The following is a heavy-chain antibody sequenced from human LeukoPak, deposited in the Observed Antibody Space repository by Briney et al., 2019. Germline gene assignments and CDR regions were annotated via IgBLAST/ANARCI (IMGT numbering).Heavy chain of an antibody. V-gene: IGHV1-24*01. D-gene: IGHD2-2*01. CDR2: FDPEDGET. CDR3: APARPSVPGRGHYFDY. J-gene: IGHJ4*02. Sequence: ASVKVSCKVSGYTLTELSMHWVRQAPGKGLEWMGGFDPEDGETIYAQKFQGRVTMTEDTSTDTAYMELSSLRSEDTAVYYCAPARPSVPGRGHYFDYWGQGTLVTVSS. CDR1: GYTLTELS.